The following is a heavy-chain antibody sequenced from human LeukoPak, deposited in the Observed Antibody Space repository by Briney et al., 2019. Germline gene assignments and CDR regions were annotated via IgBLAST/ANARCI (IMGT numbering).Heavy chain of an antibody. CDR1: GFTFSDHY. V-gene: IGHV3-72*01. D-gene: IGHD1-26*01. Sequence: QPGGSLRLSCAASGFTFSDHYMDWVRQAPGSGLEWVGRIKNKANSYTTEYAASVKGRFTISRDDSKNSLYLEMNSLKTEDTALYYCVRVRLIVTASGADRASDVWGQGTMVTVSS. J-gene: IGHJ3*01. CDR3: VRVRLIVTASGADRASDV. CDR2: IKNKANSYTT.